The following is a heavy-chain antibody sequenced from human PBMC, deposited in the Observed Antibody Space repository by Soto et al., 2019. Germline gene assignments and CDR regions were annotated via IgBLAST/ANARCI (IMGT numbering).Heavy chain of an antibody. V-gene: IGHV4-30-2*01. CDR2: IYHSGNT. CDR1: GGSISSGGYS. J-gene: IGHJ5*02. CDR3: ARVPSP. Sequence: QLQLQESGSGLVNPSQTLSLTCAVSGGSISSGGYSWSWIRQPPGKGLEWIGYIYHSGNTYYNPSRQRRVTISVDRSKNQFSLKLSSVTAAATAVYYCARVPSPWGQGTLVTVSS.